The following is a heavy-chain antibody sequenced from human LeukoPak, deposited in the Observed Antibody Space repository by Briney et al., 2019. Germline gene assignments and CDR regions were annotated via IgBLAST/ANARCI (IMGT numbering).Heavy chain of an antibody. D-gene: IGHD3-22*01. CDR2: IYYSGST. Sequence: SETLSLTCTVSGGSISSSSYYWGWIRQPPGKGLEWIGSIYYSGSTNYNPSLKSRVTISVDTSKNQFSLKLSSVTAADTAVYYCARGYYDSSGSSLYYYYYGMDVWGQGTTVTVSS. CDR1: GGSISSSSYY. V-gene: IGHV4-39*07. CDR3: ARGYYDSSGSSLYYYYYGMDV. J-gene: IGHJ6*02.